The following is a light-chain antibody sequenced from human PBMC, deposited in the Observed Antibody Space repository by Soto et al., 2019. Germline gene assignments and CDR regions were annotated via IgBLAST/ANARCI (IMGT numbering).Light chain of an antibody. J-gene: IGLJ1*01. V-gene: IGLV2-14*03. CDR1: SSDVGGYNY. Sequence: QSVLTQPASVSGSPGQSITISCTGTSSDVGGYNYVSWYQHHPGKAPKLIIYDVSNRHSGVSIRFSGSKSDNTASLTISGLQPEDEADYHCSSYTTSNTRQIVFGTGTKVTVL. CDR2: DVS. CDR3: SSYTTSNTRQIV.